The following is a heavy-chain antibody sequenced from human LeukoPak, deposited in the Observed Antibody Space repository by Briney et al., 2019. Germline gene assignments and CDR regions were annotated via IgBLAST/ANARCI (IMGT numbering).Heavy chain of an antibody. D-gene: IGHD3-22*01. V-gene: IGHV1-18*01. CDR2: SSAYNGNT. CDR1: GYTFTSYG. CDR3: ARAAYYYDSSGSCDY. J-gene: IGHJ4*02. Sequence: ASVKVSCKASGYTFTSYGITWVRQAPGQGLDWMGWSSAYNGNTNYAQKLQGRVPMTTDTSPSTAYLELRSLRPDDTAVYYCARAAYYYDSSGSCDYWGQGTLVTVSS.